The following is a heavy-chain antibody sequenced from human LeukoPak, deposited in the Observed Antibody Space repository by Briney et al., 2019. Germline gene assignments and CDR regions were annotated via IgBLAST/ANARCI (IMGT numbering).Heavy chain of an antibody. D-gene: IGHD3-22*01. CDR2: ISAYNGNT. CDR3: ARDRAKNYYDSSGYYLEDY. V-gene: IGHV1-18*01. J-gene: IGHJ4*02. CDR1: GYTFTSYG. Sequence: ASVKVSCKASGYTFTSYGISWVRQAPGQGLEWMGWISAYNGNTNYAQNLQDRVTMTTDTSTKTAYMELRSLRSDDTAVYYCARDRAKNYYDSSGYYLEDYWGQGTLVTVSS.